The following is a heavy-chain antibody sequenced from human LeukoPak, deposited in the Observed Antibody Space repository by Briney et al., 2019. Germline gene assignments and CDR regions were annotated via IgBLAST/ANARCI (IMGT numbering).Heavy chain of an antibody. Sequence: SVKVSCKTSGGTFSTHAISWVRQAPGQGLEWMGGIIPFSATTNYAQRFQGRLTVTADESTSTAYMELSSLRSEDTAVYYCARAPSSDYGVFEIDYWGQGTLVTVSS. CDR2: IIPFSATT. J-gene: IGHJ4*02. V-gene: IGHV1-69*01. CDR3: ARAPSSDYGVFEIDY. CDR1: GGTFSTHA. D-gene: IGHD4-17*01.